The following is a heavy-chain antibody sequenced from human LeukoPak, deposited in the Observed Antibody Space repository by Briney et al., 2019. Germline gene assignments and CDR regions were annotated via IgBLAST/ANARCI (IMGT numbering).Heavy chain of an antibody. V-gene: IGHV3-66*01. J-gene: IGHJ5*02. CDR3: ARGRPSRFDP. CDR1: GFTVSDNY. CDR2: FYSGGTT. Sequence: GGSLRLSCAASGFTVSDNYMSWVRRAPGKGLEWVSIFYSGGTTYYADSVMGRFTISRDISKNTLNLQMNSLRAEDTSVYYCARGRPSRFDPRGQGTLVTVSS.